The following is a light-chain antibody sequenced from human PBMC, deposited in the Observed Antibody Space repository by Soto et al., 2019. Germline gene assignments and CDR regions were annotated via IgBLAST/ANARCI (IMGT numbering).Light chain of an antibody. V-gene: IGKV3-20*01. Sequence: EIVLTQSPGTLSLSPGERATLCCRASQIFRTTYLSWYQQKLGQAPRLHIYGASSRATSIPDRLSGSGSGTHFSLTVSRLVPEELAVYYCQQYGTLQITCGPGTRLEI. CDR2: GAS. CDR3: QQYGTLQIT. J-gene: IGKJ5*01. CDR1: QIFRTTY.